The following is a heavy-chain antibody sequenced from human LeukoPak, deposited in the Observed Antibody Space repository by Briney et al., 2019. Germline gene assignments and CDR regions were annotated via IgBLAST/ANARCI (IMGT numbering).Heavy chain of an antibody. J-gene: IGHJ4*02. CDR2: ISSDGKVI. D-gene: IGHD3-16*01. CDR3: VRDSSVWGRAGFDY. V-gene: IGHV3-48*03. CDR1: GFTFSSYE. Sequence: EPAGSLRLSCAASGFTFSSYEMNWVRQAPGKGLERVSYISSDGKVIYYADSVRGRFTISRDNAKNSLYLQVASLRVEDTAYCYCVRDSSVWGRAGFDYWGQGILVTVSS.